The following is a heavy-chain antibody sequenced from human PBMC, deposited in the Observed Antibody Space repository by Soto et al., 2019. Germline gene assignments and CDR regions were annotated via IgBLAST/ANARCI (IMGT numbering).Heavy chain of an antibody. CDR3: AKPVSSTEDPHYGMDV. CDR1: GFTFSSYG. J-gene: IGHJ6*02. V-gene: IGHV3-30*18. D-gene: IGHD6-6*01. CDR2: ISYDGSNK. Sequence: GGSQRLSCAASGFTFSSYGMHWVRQAPGKGLEWVAVISYDGSNKYYADSVKGRFTISRENSKNTLYLQMNSLRAEDTAVYYCAKPVSSTEDPHYGMDVWGQGTTVTVSS.